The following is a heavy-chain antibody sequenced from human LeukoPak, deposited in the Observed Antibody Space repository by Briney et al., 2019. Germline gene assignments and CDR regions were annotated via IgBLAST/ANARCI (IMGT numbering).Heavy chain of an antibody. J-gene: IGHJ4*02. Sequence: PSETLSLTCTVSGGSISSYYWSWIRQPPGKGLEWIGYIYHSGSTNYNPSLKSRVTISVDTSKNQFSLKLSSVTAADTAVYYCARVRWRYSSGWSLKYFDYWGQGTLVTVSS. CDR3: ARVRWRYSSGWSLKYFDY. CDR2: IYHSGST. V-gene: IGHV4-59*01. CDR1: GGSISSYY. D-gene: IGHD6-19*01.